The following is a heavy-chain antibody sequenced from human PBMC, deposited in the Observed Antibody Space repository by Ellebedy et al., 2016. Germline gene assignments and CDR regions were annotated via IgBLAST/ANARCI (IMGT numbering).Heavy chain of an antibody. J-gene: IGHJ4*02. CDR2: ITGSGGST. CDR3: APVRGYSGYGIDY. V-gene: IGHV3-23*01. CDR1: AVTFSSHA. D-gene: IGHD5-12*01. Sequence: GGSLRLSXVASAVTFSSHAMGWVRQDPGKGLEWVSAITGSGGSTYYADSVKGRFTISRDNSKNTMYLQMNSLRAEDTAVYYCAPVRGYSGYGIDYWGQGTLVTVSS.